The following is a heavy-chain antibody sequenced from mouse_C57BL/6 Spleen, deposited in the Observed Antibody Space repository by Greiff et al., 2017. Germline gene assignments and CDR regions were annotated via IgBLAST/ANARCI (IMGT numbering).Heavy chain of an antibody. CDR3: ARSITTVVAPFAY. V-gene: IGHV1-72*01. Sequence: VKLQQPGAELVKPGASVKLSCKASGYTFTSYWMHWVKQRPGRGLEWIGRIDPNSGGTKYNEKFKSKATLTVDKPSSTSYMQLSSLTSEDTAVYYCARSITTVVAPFAYWGQGTLVTVSA. CDR2: IDPNSGGT. CDR1: GYTFTSYW. J-gene: IGHJ3*01. D-gene: IGHD1-1*01.